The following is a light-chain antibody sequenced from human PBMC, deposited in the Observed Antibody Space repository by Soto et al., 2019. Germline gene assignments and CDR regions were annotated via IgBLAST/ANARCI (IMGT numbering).Light chain of an antibody. CDR2: EVS. J-gene: IGLJ2*01. Sequence: QSALTQPASVSGSPGQSITISCTGTSSDVGGYNYVSWYQQHPGKAPKLMIYEVSNRPSGVSNRFSGSTSGNTASLTISGLQVEDEADYYCSSYTSINTVIFGGGTKLNVL. CDR1: SSDVGGYNY. V-gene: IGLV2-14*01. CDR3: SSYTSINTVI.